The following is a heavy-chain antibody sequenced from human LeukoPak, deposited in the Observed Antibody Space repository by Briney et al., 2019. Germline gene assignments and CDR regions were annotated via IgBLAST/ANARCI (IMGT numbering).Heavy chain of an antibody. CDR1: GYTFTGYG. D-gene: IGHD3-22*01. V-gene: IGHV1-18*01. CDR2: ISTYKGNT. Sequence: ASVKVSCKASGYTFTGYGINWVRQAPGQGLEWMGWISTYKGNTNYAQNLQGRVTMTTDTSTSTVYMELRSLRSDDTALYYCARGSPPRRNYDSRGYYSYYFDYWGQGTLVTVSS. J-gene: IGHJ4*02. CDR3: ARGSPPRRNYDSRGYYSYYFDY.